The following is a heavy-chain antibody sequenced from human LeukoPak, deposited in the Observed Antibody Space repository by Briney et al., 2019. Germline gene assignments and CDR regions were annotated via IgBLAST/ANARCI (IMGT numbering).Heavy chain of an antibody. CDR2: IHFDGSTK. V-gene: IGHV3-30*02. Sequence: GGSLRLSCAASGFTFSSYGMHWVRQAPGKGLEWVAFIHFDGSTKYSGDSVQGRFTISRYNSRNILYLQMNNLRPEDTAFYYCAKDQCTRTSCDGYPGYWGQGTLVTVSS. CDR1: GFTFSSYG. CDR3: AKDQCTRTSCDGYPGY. J-gene: IGHJ4*02. D-gene: IGHD2-2*01.